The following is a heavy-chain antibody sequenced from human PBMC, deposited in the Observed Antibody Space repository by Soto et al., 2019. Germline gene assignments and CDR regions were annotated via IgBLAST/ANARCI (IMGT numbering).Heavy chain of an antibody. D-gene: IGHD2-2*02. Sequence: GESLKISCKGSGYSFTSYWIGWVHQMPGKGLEWMGIIYPGDSDTRYSPSFQGQVTISADKSISTAYLQWSSLKASDTAMYYCAREKYCISTSCYSYYYYGMDVWGQGTTVTVSS. CDR3: AREKYCISTSCYSYYYYGMDV. CDR1: GYSFTSYW. V-gene: IGHV5-51*07. CDR2: IYPGDSDT. J-gene: IGHJ6*02.